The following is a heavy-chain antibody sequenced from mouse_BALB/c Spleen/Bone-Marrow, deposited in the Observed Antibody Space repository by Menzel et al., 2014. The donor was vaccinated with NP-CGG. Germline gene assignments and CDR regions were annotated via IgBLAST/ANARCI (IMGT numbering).Heavy chain of an antibody. J-gene: IGHJ4*01. CDR3: ASYGSSYYAMDY. V-gene: IGHV1-67*01. CDR1: GYTFTDYA. Sequence: QVQLKESGPELVRPGVSVKISCKGSGYTFTDYAMHWVKQSHAKSLEWTGVISTYSGNTNYNQKFKGKATMTVDKSSSTAYMELARLTSEDSAIYYCASYGSSYYAMDYWGQGTSVTVSS. CDR2: ISTYSGNT. D-gene: IGHD1-1*01.